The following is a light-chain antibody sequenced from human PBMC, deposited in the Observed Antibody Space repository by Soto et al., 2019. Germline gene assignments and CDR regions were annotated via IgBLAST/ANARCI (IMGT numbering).Light chain of an antibody. CDR2: DVS. J-gene: IGLJ2*01. Sequence: QSVLTQPRSVSGSPGQSVSISCTGTSSDVGRYSYVSWYQQHPGKAPKLMIYDVSERPSGVPDRFSGSKSGNTASLTISGLQAEDEADYYCCSYAGTYTGVFGGGTQLTVL. CDR3: CSYAGTYTGV. V-gene: IGLV2-11*01. CDR1: SSDVGRYSY.